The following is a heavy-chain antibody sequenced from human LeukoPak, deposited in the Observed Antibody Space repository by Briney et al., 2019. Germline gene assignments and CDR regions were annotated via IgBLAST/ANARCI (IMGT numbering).Heavy chain of an antibody. J-gene: IGHJ4*02. Sequence: GASVKVSCKASGYTFTSYYMHWVRQAPGQGLEWMGIINPSGGSTNYAQKFQGRVTMTRDTSTSTVYMELSSLTSEDTAMYYCAKGLWFGELAYYFDYWGQGTLVTVSS. CDR1: GYTFTSYY. CDR2: INPSGGST. CDR3: AKGLWFGELAYYFDY. D-gene: IGHD3-10*01. V-gene: IGHV1-46*01.